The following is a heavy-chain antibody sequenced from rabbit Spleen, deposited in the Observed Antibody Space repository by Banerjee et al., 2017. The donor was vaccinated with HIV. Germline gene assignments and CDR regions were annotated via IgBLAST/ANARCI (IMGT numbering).Heavy chain of an antibody. CDR1: GFSFSNKHV. CDR3: ARDTGSSFSSYGMDL. Sequence: QEQLEESGGDLVKPEGSLTLTCAASGFSFSNKHVMCWVRQAPGKGLEWIACIYSGNGVTYYASWAKGRFTCSKTSSTTVTLQMTSLTVADTATYFCARDTGSSFSSYGMDLWGPGTLVTVS. CDR2: IYSGNGVT. J-gene: IGHJ6*01. V-gene: IGHV1S45*01. D-gene: IGHD8-1*01.